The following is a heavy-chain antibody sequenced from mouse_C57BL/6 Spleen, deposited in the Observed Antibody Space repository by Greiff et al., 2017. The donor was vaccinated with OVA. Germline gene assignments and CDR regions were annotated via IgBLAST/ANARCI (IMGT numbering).Heavy chain of an antibody. J-gene: IGHJ3*01. V-gene: IGHV3-6*01. CDR1: GYSITSGYY. CDR2: ISYDGSN. D-gene: IGHD2-4*01. Sequence: EVKLQESGPGLVKPSQSLSLTCSVTGYSITSGYYWNWIRQFPGNKLEWMGYISYDGSNNYNPSLKNRISITRDTSKNQFFLKLNSVTTEDTATYYCARDDDYDYDRDSWFAYWGQGTLVTVSA. CDR3: ARDDDYDYDRDSWFAY.